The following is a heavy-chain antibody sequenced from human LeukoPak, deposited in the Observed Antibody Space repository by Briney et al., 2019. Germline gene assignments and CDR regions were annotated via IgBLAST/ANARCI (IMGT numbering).Heavy chain of an antibody. J-gene: IGHJ3*02. CDR2: ISSSGSTI. V-gene: IGHV3-11*04. D-gene: IGHD2-21*01. CDR3: SRDGHIGACDS. Sequence: GGSLRLSRAASGFTFSDYYMSWIRQAPGKGGEGVSDISSSGSTIYYADSVKGRFTFSRDNAKNSMYLQMNSLRAEDTAVSYCSRDGHIGACDSWRQATIVTVPS. CDR1: GFTFSDYY.